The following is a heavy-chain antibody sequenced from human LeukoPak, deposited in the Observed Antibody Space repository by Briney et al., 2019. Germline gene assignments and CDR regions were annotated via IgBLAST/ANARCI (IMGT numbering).Heavy chain of an antibody. CDR3: AKVFYPAAGTGRVDFPFDY. V-gene: IGHV3-23*01. CDR1: GFTFSSYA. D-gene: IGHD6-13*01. CDR2: ISGSGGST. Sequence: GGSLRLSCAASGFTFSSYAMSWVRQAPGKGLEWVSSISGSGGSTYYADSVKGRFTISRDNSKTTLYLQMNSLRAEDTAVYYCAKVFYPAAGTGRVDFPFDYWGQGTLVTVSS. J-gene: IGHJ4*02.